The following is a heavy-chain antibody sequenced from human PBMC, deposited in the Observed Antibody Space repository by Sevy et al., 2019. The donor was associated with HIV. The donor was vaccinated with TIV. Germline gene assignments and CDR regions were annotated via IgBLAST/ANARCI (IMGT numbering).Heavy chain of an antibody. V-gene: IGHV4-30-4*01. J-gene: IGHJ5*02. Sequence: SETLSLTCTVSGGSISSGDYYWTWMRQPPGKGLEWIGYIYYSGITYYNPSLKRRVAISVDTVKNQFSLKLTSVTAADTAVYYCAGYCISTSPHNWFDPWGQGTLVTVSS. CDR1: GGSISSGDYY. CDR2: IYYSGIT. D-gene: IGHD2-2*01. CDR3: AGYCISTSPHNWFDP.